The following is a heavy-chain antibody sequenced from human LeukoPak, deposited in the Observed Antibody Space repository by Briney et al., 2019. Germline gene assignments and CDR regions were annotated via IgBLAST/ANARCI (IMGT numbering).Heavy chain of an antibody. J-gene: IGHJ4*02. Sequence: ASVKVSCKASGYTFTSYDINWVRQATGQGLEWMGWMNPNSGNTGYAQKFQGRVTMTEDTSADTAYMELSSLRSEDTAVYYCATKGHSGYLPPYDFDYWGQGTLVTVSS. CDR1: GYTFTSYD. V-gene: IGHV1-8*01. CDR2: MNPNSGNT. CDR3: ATKGHSGYLPPYDFDY. D-gene: IGHD3-22*01.